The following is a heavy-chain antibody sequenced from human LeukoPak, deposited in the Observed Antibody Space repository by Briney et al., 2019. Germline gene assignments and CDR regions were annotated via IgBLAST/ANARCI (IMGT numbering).Heavy chain of an antibody. Sequence: GGSLRLSCAASGLTVSSTYMSWVRQTPGKGLEWVSVIYSGGSTYYADSVKGRFTISRDNSKNTLYLQMNSLRAEDTAVYYCARDLLEWYFDYGGKGTLVTVSS. V-gene: IGHV3-66*01. CDR3: ARDLLEWYFDY. CDR2: IYSGGST. J-gene: IGHJ4*02. CDR1: GLTVSSTY. D-gene: IGHD3-3*01.